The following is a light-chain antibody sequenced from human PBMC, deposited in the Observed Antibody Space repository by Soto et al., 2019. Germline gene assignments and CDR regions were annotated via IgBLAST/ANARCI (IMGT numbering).Light chain of an antibody. V-gene: IGKV3-20*01. J-gene: IGKJ1*01. CDR2: GAS. CDR3: QQYGSSPRT. CDR1: QSVIRSY. Sequence: EIVLTQSPGTLSLSPGERATLSCRASQSVIRSYLAWYQQKPGQAPRLLIYGASSRATGIPDRFSGSGSGTDFTLTISRLEPEDFAVYFCQQYGSSPRTFDQGTKVEIK.